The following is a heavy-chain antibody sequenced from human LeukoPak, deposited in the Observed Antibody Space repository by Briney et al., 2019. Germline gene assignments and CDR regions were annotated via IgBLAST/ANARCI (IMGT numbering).Heavy chain of an antibody. CDR2: ISSSGSTI. J-gene: IGHJ4*02. D-gene: IGHD5-24*01. CDR3: ARDQSWLQYPYCFDY. CDR1: GFTFSSYE. Sequence: GGSLRLSCAASGFTFSSYEMNWVRQAPGKGLEWVSYISSSGSTIYYADSVKGRFTISRDNAKNSLYLQMNSLRAEDTAVYYCARDQSWLQYPYCFDYWGQGTLVTVSS. V-gene: IGHV3-48*03.